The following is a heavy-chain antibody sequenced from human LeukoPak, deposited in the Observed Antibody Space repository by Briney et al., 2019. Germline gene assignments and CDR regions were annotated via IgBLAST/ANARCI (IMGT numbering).Heavy chain of an antibody. CDR3: ARDPGGRYSGYDYFLDY. Sequence: GASVKVSCKASGGTFSSYAISWVRQAPGHGLEWMGGIIPIFGTANYAQKFQGRVTITADKSTSTAYMELSSLRSEDTAVYYCARDPGGRYSGYDYFLDYWGQGTLVTVSS. D-gene: IGHD5-12*01. V-gene: IGHV1-69*06. CDR2: IIPIFGTA. J-gene: IGHJ4*02. CDR1: GGTFSSYA.